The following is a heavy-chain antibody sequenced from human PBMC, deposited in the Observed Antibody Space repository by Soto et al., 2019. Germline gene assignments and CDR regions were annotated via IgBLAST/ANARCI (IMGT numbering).Heavy chain of an antibody. V-gene: IGHV3-21*01. D-gene: IGHD4-17*01. CDR2: ISHSGSYI. J-gene: IGHJ3*02. Sequence: AQLVESGGSLVKPGGSLRLSCAASGFSFGDYIMNWVRQAPGSGLEWVASISHSGSYIFYADSVKRRFTISRDNSRDSLYLQMNSLRVDDTAIYYCASPRDYCVTTSNCFIAFDIWGQGTRVTVSS. CDR3: ASPRDYCVTTSNCFIAFDI. CDR1: GFSFGDYI.